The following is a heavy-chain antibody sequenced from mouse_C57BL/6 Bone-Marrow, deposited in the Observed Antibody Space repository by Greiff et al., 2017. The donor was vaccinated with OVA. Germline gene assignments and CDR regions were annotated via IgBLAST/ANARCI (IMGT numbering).Heavy chain of an antibody. CDR2: ISYSGST. CDR3: ARFTTLVATNGYAMDY. Sequence: VQLKESGPGLAKPSQTLSLPCSVTGYSITSDYWNWIRKFPGNKLEYMGYISYSGSTYYNPSLKSRISITRDTSKNQYYLQLNSVTTEDTATYYCARFTTLVATNGYAMDYWGQGTSVTVSS. D-gene: IGHD1-1*01. V-gene: IGHV3-8*01. J-gene: IGHJ4*01. CDR1: GYSITSDY.